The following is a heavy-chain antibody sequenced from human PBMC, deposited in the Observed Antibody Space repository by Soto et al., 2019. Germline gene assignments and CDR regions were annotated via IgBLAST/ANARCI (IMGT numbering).Heavy chain of an antibody. J-gene: IGHJ6*02. Sequence: GGSLRLSCAASGFIASTTFMCWVRQAPGKGLEWVSFIYTGGDTYYADSVKGRFTTSRDDSKNTVYLHMNGLRADDTAVYYCARDQASNSDYGLDVWGQGTTVTVSS. CDR1: GFIASTTF. CDR2: IYTGGDT. V-gene: IGHV3-53*01. CDR3: ARDQASNSDYGLDV. D-gene: IGHD4-4*01.